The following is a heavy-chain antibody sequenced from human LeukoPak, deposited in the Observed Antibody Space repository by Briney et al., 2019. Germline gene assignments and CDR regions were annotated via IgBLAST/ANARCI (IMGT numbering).Heavy chain of an antibody. CDR2: IYTSGST. CDR3: ARGGYYNSGSYNWFHP. Sequence: SETLSLTCTVSSGSISSYFWSWIRQPAGEGLEWIGRIYTSGSTNYNPSLKSRVTMSVDTSKNQFSLKLSSVTAADTAVYYCARGGYYNSGSYNWFHPWGQGTLVTVSS. V-gene: IGHV4-4*07. D-gene: IGHD3-10*01. CDR1: SGSISSYF. J-gene: IGHJ5*02.